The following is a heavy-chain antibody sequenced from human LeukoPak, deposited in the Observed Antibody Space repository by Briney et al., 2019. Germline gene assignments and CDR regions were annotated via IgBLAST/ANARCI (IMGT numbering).Heavy chain of an antibody. Sequence: GASLQISCKGSGYSFTSYWIGWVRQMPGKGLEWMGIIYPGDYDTRYSPSFQGQVTISADKSISTAYLQWSSLKASDTAMYYCARRRDGYNYRAFDIWGQGTMVTVAS. V-gene: IGHV5-51*01. CDR3: ARRRDGYNYRAFDI. D-gene: IGHD5-24*01. CDR1: GYSFTSYW. J-gene: IGHJ3*02. CDR2: IYPGDYDT.